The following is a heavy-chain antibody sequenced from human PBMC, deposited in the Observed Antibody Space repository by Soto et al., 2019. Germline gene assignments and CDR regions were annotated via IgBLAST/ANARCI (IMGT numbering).Heavy chain of an antibody. CDR2: IYYSGST. J-gene: IGHJ6*02. CDR3: ACLYSSSWYAYYYGMDV. CDR1: GGSISSSSYY. Sequence: SETLSLTCTVSGGSISSSSYYWGWIRQPPGKGLEWIGSIYYSGSTYYNPSLKSRVTISVDTSKNQFSLKLSSVTAADTAVYYCACLYSSSWYAYYYGMDVWGQGTTVTVSS. V-gene: IGHV4-39*01. D-gene: IGHD6-13*01.